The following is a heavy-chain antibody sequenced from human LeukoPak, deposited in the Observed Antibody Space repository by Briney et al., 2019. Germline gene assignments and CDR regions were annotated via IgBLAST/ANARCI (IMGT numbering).Heavy chain of an antibody. D-gene: IGHD5-18*01. Sequence: GGSLRLSCAASGFTFSSYSMNWVRQAPGKGLEWVSYISSSSTIIYYADSVKGRFTISRDNAKNSLYLQMNSLRAEDTALYYCAKDDSYGQTGKFDYWGQGTLVTVSS. J-gene: IGHJ4*02. CDR2: ISSSSTII. V-gene: IGHV3-48*04. CDR1: GFTFSSYS. CDR3: AKDDSYGQTGKFDY.